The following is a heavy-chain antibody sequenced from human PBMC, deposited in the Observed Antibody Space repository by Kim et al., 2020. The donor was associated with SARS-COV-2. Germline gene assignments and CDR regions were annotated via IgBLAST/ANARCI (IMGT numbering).Heavy chain of an antibody. Sequence: AQKFQGRVTMTRNTSISTAYMELSSLRSEDTAVYYCARGRGLYGSGSYDYWGQGTLVTVSS. V-gene: IGHV1-8*01. CDR3: ARGRGLYGSGSYDY. D-gene: IGHD3-10*01. J-gene: IGHJ4*02.